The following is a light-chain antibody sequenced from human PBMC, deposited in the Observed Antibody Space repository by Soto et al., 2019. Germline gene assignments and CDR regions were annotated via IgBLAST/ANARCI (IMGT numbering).Light chain of an antibody. V-gene: IGKV3-15*01. Sequence: EKVVTQSPATLFVSPGERATLSCRASQSVNNNLAWYQQIPGLAPRLLIYDVSTRATGIPARFSGSGSETEFTLTISSLQSEDFGIYFCHQYNVWPATFCQGTRLEIK. CDR2: DVS. J-gene: IGKJ5*01. CDR3: HQYNVWPAT. CDR1: QSVNNN.